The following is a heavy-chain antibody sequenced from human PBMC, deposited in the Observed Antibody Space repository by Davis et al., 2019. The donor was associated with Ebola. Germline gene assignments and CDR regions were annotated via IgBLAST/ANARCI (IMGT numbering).Heavy chain of an antibody. V-gene: IGHV3-23*01. CDR3: AKSRRLYFYYGIDV. CDR1: GFTFSTYA. CDR2: ISHNGNST. J-gene: IGHJ6*02. Sequence: GESLKISCAASGFTFSTYAMSWVRQVPGKGLEWVSAISHNGNSTYYSDSVKGRFSISRDNSKNILSLQMNSLRAEDRAVYYCAKSRRLYFYYGIDVWGQGTLVTVSS.